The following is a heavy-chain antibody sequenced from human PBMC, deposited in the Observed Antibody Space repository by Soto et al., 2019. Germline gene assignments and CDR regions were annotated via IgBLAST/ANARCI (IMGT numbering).Heavy chain of an antibody. CDR1: GYTFTSYG. CDR3: ARLVAKDGYNFLGYYFDY. Sequence: ASVKVSCKASGYTFTSYGISWVRQAPGQGREWMGWISAYNGNTNYAQKLQGRVTMTTDTSTSTAYMELRSLRSDDTAVYYCARLVAKDGYNFLGYYFDYWGQGTLVTVSS. CDR2: ISAYNGNT. J-gene: IGHJ4*02. V-gene: IGHV1-18*01. D-gene: IGHD5-12*01.